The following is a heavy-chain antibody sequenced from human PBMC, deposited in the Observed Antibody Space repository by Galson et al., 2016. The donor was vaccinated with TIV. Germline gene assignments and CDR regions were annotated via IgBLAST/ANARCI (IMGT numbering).Heavy chain of an antibody. CDR1: GGSISNGDYS. D-gene: IGHD3-16*01. J-gene: IGHJ6*02. Sequence: TLSLTCTVSGGSISNGDYSWSWIRQPPGKGPECIGYIYYSGNTNYKPSLESRVTTSVDRSKNQFSLKLRSVTAADTAVYYCARVGLKYYYGLDVWGQGTTVTVSS. CDR2: IYYSGNT. CDR3: ARVGLKYYYGLDV. V-gene: IGHV4-30-4*01.